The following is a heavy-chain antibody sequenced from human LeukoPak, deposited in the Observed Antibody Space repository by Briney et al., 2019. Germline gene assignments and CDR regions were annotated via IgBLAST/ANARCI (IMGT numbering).Heavy chain of an antibody. D-gene: IGHD4-17*01. CDR1: GYTFTGYY. V-gene: IGHV1-2*02. Sequence: ASVKVSCKASGYTFTGYYMHWVRQAPGQGLEWMGWINPNSGDTNYAQKFQGRVTMTRDTSISTAYMELSRLTSDDTAVYYCAKDKMTTVTTWDYWGQGTLVTVSS. CDR2: INPNSGDT. J-gene: IGHJ4*02. CDR3: AKDKMTTVTTWDY.